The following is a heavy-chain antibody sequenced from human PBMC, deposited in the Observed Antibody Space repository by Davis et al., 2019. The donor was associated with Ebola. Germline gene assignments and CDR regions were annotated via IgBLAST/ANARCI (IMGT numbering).Heavy chain of an antibody. CDR3: ARGYCSSTSCYDYYYGMDV. J-gene: IGHJ6*04. V-gene: IGHV4-4*02. Sequence: GSLRLSCTVSGGSISSSNWWSWVRQPPGKGLEWIGEIYHSGSTNYNPSLKSRVTISLDKSKNQFSLKLSSVTAADTAVYYCARGYCSSTSCYDYYYGMDVWGKGTTVTVSS. CDR1: GGSISSSNW. CDR2: IYHSGST. D-gene: IGHD2-2*01.